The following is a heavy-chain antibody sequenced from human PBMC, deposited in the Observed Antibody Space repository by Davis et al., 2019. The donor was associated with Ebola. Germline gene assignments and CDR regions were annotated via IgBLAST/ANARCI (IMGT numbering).Heavy chain of an antibody. CDR2: ISSSGSTI. CDR3: VRDAYNRRGFDY. Sequence: PRGSLRLSCAASGFTFSSYEMNWVRQAPGKGLEWVSYISSSGSTIYYADSVKGRFTISRDNAMNSLYLQMNSLRAEDTAVYYCVRDAYNRRGFDYWGQGTLVTVSS. CDR1: GFTFSSYE. D-gene: IGHD5-24*01. V-gene: IGHV3-48*03. J-gene: IGHJ4*02.